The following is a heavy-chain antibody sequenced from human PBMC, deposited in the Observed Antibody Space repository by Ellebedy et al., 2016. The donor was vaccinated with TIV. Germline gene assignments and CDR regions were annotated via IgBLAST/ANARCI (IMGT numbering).Heavy chain of an antibody. Sequence: SETLSLXXAVYVGSFSGYYWSWIRQPPGKGLECIGEINHSGSTNYNPSLKSRVTISVDTSKNQFSLKLSSVTAADTAIYYCARGRDYGGNSGYSDYWGQGTLVTVSS. CDR1: VGSFSGYY. J-gene: IGHJ4*02. V-gene: IGHV4-34*01. D-gene: IGHD4-23*01. CDR2: INHSGST. CDR3: ARGRDYGGNSGYSDY.